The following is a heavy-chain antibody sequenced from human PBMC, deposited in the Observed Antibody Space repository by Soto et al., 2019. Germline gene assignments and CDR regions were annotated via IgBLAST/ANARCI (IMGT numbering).Heavy chain of an antibody. Sequence: EVQLVESGGGLVQPGGSLRLSCAASGFIFNNYNMNWVRQAPGKGLEWVSYIGSSSATIYYADSVKGRFTISRDSAKNTLYLPMNSLRAEDTAVYYCARTLITVVRGVIPVIDYWGQGTLVTVSS. V-gene: IGHV3-48*01. CDR2: IGSSSATI. CDR1: GFIFNNYN. D-gene: IGHD3-10*01. CDR3: ARTLITVVRGVIPVIDY. J-gene: IGHJ4*02.